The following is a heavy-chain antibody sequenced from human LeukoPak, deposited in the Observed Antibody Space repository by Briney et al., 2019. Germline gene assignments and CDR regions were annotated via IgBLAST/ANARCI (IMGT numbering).Heavy chain of an antibody. V-gene: IGHV1-18*01. J-gene: IGHJ3*02. CDR2: ISAYNGNT. Sequence: ASVKVSCKASGYTFTSYGISWVRQAPGQGLEWMGWISAYNGNTNYAQKLQGRVTMTTDTSTSTAYMELRSLRSDDTAVYYCVRDAYSSRPTTNAFDIWGQGTMVTVSS. D-gene: IGHD6-13*01. CDR1: GYTFTSYG. CDR3: VRDAYSSRPTTNAFDI.